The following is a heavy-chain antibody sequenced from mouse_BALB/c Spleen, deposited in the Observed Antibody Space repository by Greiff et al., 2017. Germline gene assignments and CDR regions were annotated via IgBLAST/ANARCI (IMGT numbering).Heavy chain of an antibody. CDR3: ARGGLRQTWFAY. CDR2: INPSTGYT. Sequence: VQLQQSGAELAKPGASVKMSCKASGYTFTSYWMHWVKQRPGQGLEWIGYINPSTGYTEYNQKFKDKATLTADKSSSTAYMQPSSLTSEDSAVYYCARGGLRQTWFAYWGQGTLVTVSA. V-gene: IGHV1-7*01. CDR1: GYTFTSYW. J-gene: IGHJ3*01. D-gene: IGHD2-4*01.